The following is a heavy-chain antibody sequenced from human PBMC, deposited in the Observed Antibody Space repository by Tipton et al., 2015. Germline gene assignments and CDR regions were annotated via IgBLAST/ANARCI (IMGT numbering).Heavy chain of an antibody. D-gene: IGHD3-9*01. CDR3: ACQDYDSLTRDYQTVDY. J-gene: IGHJ4*02. CDR1: GYSFSSFA. V-gene: IGHV3-23*01. Sequence: SLRLSCAASGYSFSSFAMSWVRQAPGKGPEWVSVMSGNGAEIFYADSVRGRFTISRDNSKNTLYLQRSSLRVEDTAVYYCACQDYDSLTRDYQTVDYWGQGTLVTVSS. CDR2: MSGNGAEI.